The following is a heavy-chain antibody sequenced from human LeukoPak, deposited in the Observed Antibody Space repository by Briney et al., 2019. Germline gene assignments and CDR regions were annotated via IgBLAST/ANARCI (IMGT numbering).Heavy chain of an antibody. Sequence: ASVKVSCKASGYTFTSYDINWVRQATGQGLEWMGWMNPNSGNTGYAQKFQGRVTITRNTSISTAYMELSSLRSEDTAVYYCARGLMITFGDNWFDPWGQGTLVTVSS. CDR2: MNPNSGNT. J-gene: IGHJ5*02. D-gene: IGHD3-16*01. CDR1: GYTFTSYD. V-gene: IGHV1-8*03. CDR3: ARGLMITFGDNWFDP.